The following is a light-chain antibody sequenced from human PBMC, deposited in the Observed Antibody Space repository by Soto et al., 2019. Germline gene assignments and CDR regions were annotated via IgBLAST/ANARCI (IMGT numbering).Light chain of an antibody. CDR3: SSYAGGNNSYV. CDR1: SSDVGGYNY. J-gene: IGLJ1*01. Sequence: QSALTQPPSASGSPAQSVTISCTGTSSDVGGYNYVSWYQQHPGKAPKLMIYEVSKRPSGVPDRFSGSKSGNTASLTVSGLQAEDEADYYCSSYAGGNNSYVFGTGTKRTVL. V-gene: IGLV2-8*01. CDR2: EVS.